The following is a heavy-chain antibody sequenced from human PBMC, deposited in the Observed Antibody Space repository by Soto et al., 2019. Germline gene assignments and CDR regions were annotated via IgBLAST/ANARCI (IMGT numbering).Heavy chain of an antibody. CDR3: ARAIKRITIQYYYYGMDV. D-gene: IGHD3-10*01. CDR2: ISYDGSNK. Sequence: GGSLRLSCAASGFTFSSYAMHWVRQAPGKGLEWVAVISYDGSNKYYADSVKGRFTISRDNSKNTLYLQMNSLRAEDTAVYYCARAIKRITIQYYYYGMDVWGQGTTVTVSS. V-gene: IGHV3-30-3*01. CDR1: GFTFSSYA. J-gene: IGHJ6*02.